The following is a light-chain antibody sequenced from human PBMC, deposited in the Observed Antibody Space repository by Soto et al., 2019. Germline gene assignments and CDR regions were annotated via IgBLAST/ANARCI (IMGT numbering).Light chain of an antibody. CDR1: QTLSNSF. V-gene: IGKV3-11*01. CDR2: DAS. Sequence: ESVLTQSPGTLSFSPGERATVSCRASQTLSNSFIAWYQQKPGQAPRLLIYDASNRATGIPARFSGSGSGTDFTLTISSLEPEDFAVYYCQQRSNWPPTFGQGTKVDIK. CDR3: QQRSNWPPT. J-gene: IGKJ1*01.